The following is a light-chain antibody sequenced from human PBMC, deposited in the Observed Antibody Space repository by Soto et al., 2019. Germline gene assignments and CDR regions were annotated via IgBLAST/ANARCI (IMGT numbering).Light chain of an antibody. J-gene: IGKJ3*01. Sequence: EIVLTQSPGTLSLSPGERATLSCRASQSVNSNYLAWLQHKPGQAPRFLIYGASSRASAIPDRFSGSGSGTAFTLSISRLEPEAFPMYSCHQYGTSPLTFGPATKVDIK. CDR3: HQYGTSPLT. CDR2: GAS. V-gene: IGKV3-20*01. CDR1: QSVNSNY.